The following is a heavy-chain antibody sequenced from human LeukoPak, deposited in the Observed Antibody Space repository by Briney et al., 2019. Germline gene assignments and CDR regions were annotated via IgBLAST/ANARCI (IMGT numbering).Heavy chain of an antibody. CDR1: GFTFNYYW. CDR2: LNPDGSDK. D-gene: IGHD2-15*01. CDR3: AREDMWAFDI. Sequence: GGSLRLSCAASGFTFNYYWVSWVRQAPGKGLEWVANLNPDGSDKYYVDSVKGRFTISRDNAKNSLYLQMNSLRAEDTAVYYCAREDMWAFDIWGQGTMVTVSS. J-gene: IGHJ3*02. V-gene: IGHV3-7*01.